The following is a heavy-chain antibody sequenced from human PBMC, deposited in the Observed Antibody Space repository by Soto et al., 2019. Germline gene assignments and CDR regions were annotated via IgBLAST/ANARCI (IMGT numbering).Heavy chain of an antibody. CDR2: ISGSGGST. J-gene: IGHJ4*02. CDR3: AKAGYSSSWYKTDYFDY. D-gene: IGHD6-13*01. CDR1: GFTFSSYA. V-gene: IGHV3-23*01. Sequence: GGSLRLSCAASGFTFSSYAMSWVRQAPGKGLEWVSAISGSGGSTYYADSVKGRFTISRDNSKNTLYLQMNSLRAEDTAVYYCAKAGYSSSWYKTDYFDYWGQGTLVTVSS.